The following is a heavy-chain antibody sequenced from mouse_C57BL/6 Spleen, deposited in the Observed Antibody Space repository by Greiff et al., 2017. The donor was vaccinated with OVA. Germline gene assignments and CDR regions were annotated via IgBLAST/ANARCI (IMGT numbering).Heavy chain of an antibody. D-gene: IGHD3-1*01. Sequence: EVQVVESGGDLVKPGGSLKLSCAASGFTFSSYGMSWVRQTPDKRLEWVATISSGGSYTYYPDSVKGRFTISRDNAKNTLYLQMSSLKSEDTAMYYCAREGAMFPRAMDYWGQGTSVTVSS. CDR3: AREGAMFPRAMDY. J-gene: IGHJ4*01. V-gene: IGHV5-6*01. CDR2: ISSGGSYT. CDR1: GFTFSSYG.